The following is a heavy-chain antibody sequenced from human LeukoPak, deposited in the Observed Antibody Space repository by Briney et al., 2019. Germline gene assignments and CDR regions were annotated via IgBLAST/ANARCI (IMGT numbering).Heavy chain of an antibody. D-gene: IGHD5-12*01. CDR2: IGISSGNT. Sequence: GGSLRLSCAASGFTFSSYEMNWVRQAPGKGLEWVSYIGISSGNTKYADSVKGRFTISRDKARNSLYLQMNSLRVEATAVYYCARDHRYAFDKWGHGTLVSVPS. V-gene: IGHV3-48*03. CDR3: ARDHRYAFDK. CDR1: GFTFSSYE. J-gene: IGHJ4*01.